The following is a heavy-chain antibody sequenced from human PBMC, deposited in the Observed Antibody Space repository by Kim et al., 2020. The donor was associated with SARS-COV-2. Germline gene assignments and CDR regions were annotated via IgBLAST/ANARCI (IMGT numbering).Heavy chain of an antibody. J-gene: IGHJ2*01. D-gene: IGHD4-4*01. CDR3: ARGGYSNRYWFFDL. CDR2: IYYSGST. Sequence: SETLSLTCTVSGGSISSYYWNWIRQPPGKGLEWIGYIYYSGSTNYNPSLKSRVTISVDTSKNQFSLKLSSVTAADTAVYYCARGGYSNRYWFFDLWGRGTLVTVSS. V-gene: IGHV4-59*01. CDR1: GGSISSYY.